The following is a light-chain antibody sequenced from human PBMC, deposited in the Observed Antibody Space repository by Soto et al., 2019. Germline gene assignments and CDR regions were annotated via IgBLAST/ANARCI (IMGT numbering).Light chain of an antibody. Sequence: VMTQSPATLSVSPGERATLSCRASQSISTNLAWYQQKPGQAPRLLIYGASTRATGIPARFSGSGSGIEFTLTISSLQSEDFAVYHCQQYSNWYTFGQGTRLEIK. CDR3: QQYSNWYT. CDR2: GAS. J-gene: IGKJ5*01. V-gene: IGKV3-15*01. CDR1: QSISTN.